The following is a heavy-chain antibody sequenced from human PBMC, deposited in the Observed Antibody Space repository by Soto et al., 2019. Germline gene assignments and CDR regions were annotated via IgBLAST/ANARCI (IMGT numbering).Heavy chain of an antibody. Sequence: QVQLQESGPGLVKPSQTLSLTCPVSAGSISSGGYYWSWIRQHPGKGLEWIGYIYYSGSTYHNPSLKSRVTVSVDTSKNRFSLKLSSVTAADTAVYYGASVRHCSSTCCYFPDYWGQETLVTVSS. V-gene: IGHV4-31*03. CDR1: AGSISSGGYY. J-gene: IGHJ4*02. CDR2: IYYSGST. CDR3: ASVRHCSSTCCYFPDY. D-gene: IGHD2-2*01.